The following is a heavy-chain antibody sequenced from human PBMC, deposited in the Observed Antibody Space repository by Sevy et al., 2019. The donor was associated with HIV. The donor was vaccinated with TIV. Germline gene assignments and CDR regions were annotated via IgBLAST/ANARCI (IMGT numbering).Heavy chain of an antibody. J-gene: IGHJ4*02. CDR3: ARQGDLDYFDY. Sequence: GESLKISCKGSGYTFSPYWIACVRQMPGQGLEWMGIVLPSDSDTEYSPSFQGHVTISVDKSINTVYLQWSSLKASDSAMYYCARQGDLDYFDYWGQGTLVTVSS. V-gene: IGHV5-51*01. CDR1: GYTFSPYW. D-gene: IGHD1-26*01. CDR2: VLPSDSDT.